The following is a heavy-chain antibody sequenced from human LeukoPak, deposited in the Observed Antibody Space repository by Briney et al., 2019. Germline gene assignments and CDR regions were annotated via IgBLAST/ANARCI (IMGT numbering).Heavy chain of an antibody. CDR1: GFTFSDYY. V-gene: IGHV3-53*01. Sequence: PGGSLRLSCAASGFTFSDYYMSWVRQAPGKGLEWVSVIYSGGSTYYADSVKGRFTISRDNSKNTLYLQMNSLRAEDTAVYYCARVSLVDYYDSSGLDYWGQGTLVTVSS. D-gene: IGHD3-22*01. J-gene: IGHJ4*02. CDR3: ARVSLVDYYDSSGLDY. CDR2: IYSGGST.